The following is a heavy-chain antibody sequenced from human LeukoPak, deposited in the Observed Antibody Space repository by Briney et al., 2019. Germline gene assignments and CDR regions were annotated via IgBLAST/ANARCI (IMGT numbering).Heavy chain of an antibody. CDR3: ARGRVVVITPGDLLPDY. CDR2: INPSGGST. V-gene: IGHV1-46*01. D-gene: IGHD3-22*01. Sequence: GASVKVSCKASGYTFTSYYMHWVRQAPGQGLEWMGIINPSGGSTSYAQKFQGRVTMTRDTSTSTVYMELSSLRSEDTAVYYCARGRVVVITPGDLLPDYWGQGTLVTVSS. CDR1: GYTFTSYY. J-gene: IGHJ4*02.